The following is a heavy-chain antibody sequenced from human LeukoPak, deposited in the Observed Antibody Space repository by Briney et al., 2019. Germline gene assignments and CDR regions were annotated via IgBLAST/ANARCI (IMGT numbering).Heavy chain of an antibody. CDR2: ISSNGGST. Sequence: GSLRLSCAASGFTFSSYAMHWVRQAPGKGLEYVSAISSNGGSTYYANSVKGRFTISRDNSKNTLYLQMGSLRAEDMAVYYCARGYSGYDLAPLFEYWGQGTLVTVSS. CDR3: ARGYSGYDLAPLFEY. D-gene: IGHD5-12*01. J-gene: IGHJ4*02. CDR1: GFTFSSYA. V-gene: IGHV3-64*01.